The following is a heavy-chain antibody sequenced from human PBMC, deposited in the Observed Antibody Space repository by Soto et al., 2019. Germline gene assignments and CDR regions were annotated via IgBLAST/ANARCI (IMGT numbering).Heavy chain of an antibody. CDR1: GGSISSYY. D-gene: IGHD6-13*01. CDR2: IYYSGST. J-gene: IGHJ6*02. Sequence: SETLSLTCTVSGGSISSYYWSWIRQPPGKGLEWIGYIYYSGSTNYNPSLKSRVTISVDTSKNQFSLKLSSVTAADTAVYYCARRIAAAGTNYYYYGMDVWGQGTTVTVSS. V-gene: IGHV4-59*01. CDR3: ARRIAAAGTNYYYYGMDV.